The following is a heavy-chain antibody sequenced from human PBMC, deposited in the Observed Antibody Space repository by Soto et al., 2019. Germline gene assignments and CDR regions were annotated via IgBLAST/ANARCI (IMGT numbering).Heavy chain of an antibody. D-gene: IGHD6-19*01. Sequence: GASVKVSCKATGGTFSSYAISWVRQAPGQGLEWMGGIIPVFGTADYAQNFQGRVTITADESTSTAYMEMTSLRAEDTAVYYCAKGGRQWLVTSDFNYWGQGALVTVSS. CDR3: AKGGRQWLVTSDFNY. CDR1: GGTFSSYA. V-gene: IGHV1-69*13. CDR2: IIPVFGTA. J-gene: IGHJ4*02.